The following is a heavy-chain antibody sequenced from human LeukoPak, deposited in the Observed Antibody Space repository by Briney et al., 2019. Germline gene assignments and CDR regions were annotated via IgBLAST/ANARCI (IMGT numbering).Heavy chain of an antibody. CDR3: ARDEGTSSNP. CDR2: IYGNGRT. CDR1: GASISTHD. D-gene: IGHD2-2*01. J-gene: IGHJ5*02. V-gene: IGHV4-4*07. Sequence: PSETLSLTCTVSGASISTHDWSWIRQPAGKGLEWIGHIYGNGRTNYNPSLKSRVTMSLDTSRNQFSLNLTSVTAADTAVYYCARDEGTSSNPWSQGTLFTVSS.